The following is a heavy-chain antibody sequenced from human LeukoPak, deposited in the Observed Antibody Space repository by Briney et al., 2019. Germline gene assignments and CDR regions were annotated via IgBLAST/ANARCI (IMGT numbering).Heavy chain of an antibody. CDR3: ARGQVERGFDP. Sequence: SETLSLTCTVSGGSISSYYWSWIRQPPGKGLEWIGYIYYSGSTNYNPSLKSRVTISVDTSKNQFSLKLSSVTAADTAVYYCARGQVERGFDPWGQGTLVTVSS. CDR1: GGSISSYY. J-gene: IGHJ5*02. CDR2: IYYSGST. V-gene: IGHV4-59*01. D-gene: IGHD1-1*01.